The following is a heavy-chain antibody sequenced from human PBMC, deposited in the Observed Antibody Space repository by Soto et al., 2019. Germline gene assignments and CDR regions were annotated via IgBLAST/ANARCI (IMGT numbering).Heavy chain of an antibody. J-gene: IGHJ6*02. CDR1: GYTLTTYG. CDR2: INTGNANT. CDR3: ARATLRYYAIDV. V-gene: IGHV1-3*04. Sequence: QVHLVQSGAEVQKPGASVKVSCKASGYTLTTYGMHWVRQAPGQSLEWMGWINTGNANTKYSPEFQGRLIITRDTSANTAYMVLSSLRSEDTAVYYCARATLRYYAIDVWGQGTTVTVSS.